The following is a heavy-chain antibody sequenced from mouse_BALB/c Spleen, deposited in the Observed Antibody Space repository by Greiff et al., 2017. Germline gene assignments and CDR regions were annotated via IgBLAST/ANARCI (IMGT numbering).Heavy chain of an antibody. D-gene: IGHD4-1*01. CDR2: INPYNDGT. Sequence: EVKLQQSGPELVKPGASVKMSCKASGYTFTSYVMHWVKQKPGQGLEWIGYINPYNDGTKYNEKFKGKATLTSDKSSSTAYMELSSLTSEDSAVYYCARRSPELTLYFDYWGQGTTLTVSS. CDR3: ARRSPELTLYFDY. V-gene: IGHV1-14*01. CDR1: GYTFTSYV. J-gene: IGHJ2*01.